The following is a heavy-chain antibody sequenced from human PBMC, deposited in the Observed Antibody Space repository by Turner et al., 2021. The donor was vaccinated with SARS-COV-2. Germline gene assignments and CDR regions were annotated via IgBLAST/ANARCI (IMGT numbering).Heavy chain of an antibody. Sequence: EVQLLESGGGLVQPGGSLRLSCAASGCTFSSYAMSWVRQAPGKGLEWVSAISGGGTNTYYADSVKGRFTISRDTSKNTLYLQMNSLRAEDTAVYYCAKVPPYGDYFDYWGQGTLVTVSS. CDR3: AKVPPYGDYFDY. V-gene: IGHV3-23*01. CDR2: ISGGGTNT. J-gene: IGHJ4*02. D-gene: IGHD4-17*01. CDR1: GCTFSSYA.